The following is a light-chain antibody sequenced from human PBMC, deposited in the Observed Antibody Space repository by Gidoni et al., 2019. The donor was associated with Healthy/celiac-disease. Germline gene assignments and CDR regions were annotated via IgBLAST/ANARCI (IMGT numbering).Light chain of an antibody. CDR2: DVS. Sequence: QSALTEPAAVSGSPGQSITISCTGTSSDVAGYNYVSWYQQHPAQAPKLMIYDVSNRPSGVSNRFSGSKSGNTASLTISGLQAEDEADYYCSSYTSSSTAQKFGGGTKLTVL. CDR3: SSYTSSSTAQK. J-gene: IGLJ2*01. CDR1: SSDVAGYNY. V-gene: IGLV2-14*01.